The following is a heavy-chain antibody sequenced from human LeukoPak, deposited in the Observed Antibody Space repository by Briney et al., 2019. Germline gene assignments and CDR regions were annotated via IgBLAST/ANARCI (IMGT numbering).Heavy chain of an antibody. J-gene: IGHJ4*02. CDR2: IIPIFGTA. V-gene: IGHV1-69*05. D-gene: IGHD2-8*01. CDR3: ARAYLTCNGVCYDY. Sequence: ASVTVSCKASGGTFSSYAISWVRQAPGQGLEWMGGIIPIFGTANYAQKFQGRVTITTDESTSTAYMELSSLRSEDTAVYYCARAYLTCNGVCYDYWGQGTLVTVSS. CDR1: GGTFSSYA.